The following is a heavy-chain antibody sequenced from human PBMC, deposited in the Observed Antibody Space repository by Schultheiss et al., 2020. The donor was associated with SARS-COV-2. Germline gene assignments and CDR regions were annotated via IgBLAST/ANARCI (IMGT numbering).Heavy chain of an antibody. J-gene: IGHJ4*02. V-gene: IGHV4-39*07. CDR2: IYHSGST. CDR3: ARVGYYYDSSGTGIDY. CDR1: GGSISSSSYY. Sequence: SETLSLTCTVSGGSISSSSYYWSWIRQPPGKGLEWIGEIYHSGSTNYNPSLKSRVTISVDTSKNQFSLKLSSVTAADTAVYYCARVGYYYDSSGTGIDYWGQGTLVTVYS. D-gene: IGHD3-22*01.